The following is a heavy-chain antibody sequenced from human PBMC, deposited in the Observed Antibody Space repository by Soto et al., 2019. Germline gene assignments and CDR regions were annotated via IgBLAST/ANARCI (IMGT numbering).Heavy chain of an antibody. D-gene: IGHD6-13*01. CDR1: GFTFDDYG. V-gene: IGHV3-21*01. Sequence: GGSLRLSCAASGFTFDDYGMSWVRHAPGKGLEWVSSISSSSTYIYYADSVKGRFTISRDNAKNSLYLQMNSLRAEDTAVYYCARDLAAATYYGMDVWGQGTTVTVSS. CDR3: ARDLAAATYYGMDV. J-gene: IGHJ6*02. CDR2: ISSSSTYI.